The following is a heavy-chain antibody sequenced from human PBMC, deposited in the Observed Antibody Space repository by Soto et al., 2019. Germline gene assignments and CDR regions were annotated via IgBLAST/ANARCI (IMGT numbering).Heavy chain of an antibody. CDR1: GGSISSYY. V-gene: IGHV4-59*12. CDR2: MFHSGST. D-gene: IGHD2-8*02. Sequence: SETLSLTCTVSGGSISSYYWSWIRQPPGRGLELIGYMFHSGSTNYNPSLKSRVTISLDMSKNQFSLKLTSVTAADTAVYYCARDKITGLFDYWGQGTLVTVSS. CDR3: ARDKITGLFDY. J-gene: IGHJ4*02.